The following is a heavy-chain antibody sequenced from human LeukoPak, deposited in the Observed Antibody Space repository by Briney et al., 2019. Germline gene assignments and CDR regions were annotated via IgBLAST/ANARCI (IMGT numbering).Heavy chain of an antibody. CDR3: AKAGAGIQLWSHIDY. CDR1: GFTFSSYA. Sequence: GGSLRLSCAASGFTFSSYAMNWVRQAPGKGLEWISTISGSGGTTYYADSVKGQFTISRDNSKNTLYLQMHSLRAEDTAVYYCAKAGAGIQLWSHIDYWGQGTLVTVSS. J-gene: IGHJ4*02. V-gene: IGHV3-23*01. CDR2: ISGSGGTT. D-gene: IGHD5-18*01.